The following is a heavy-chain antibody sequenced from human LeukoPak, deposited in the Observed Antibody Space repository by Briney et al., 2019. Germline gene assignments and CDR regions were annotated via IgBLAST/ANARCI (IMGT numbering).Heavy chain of an antibody. Sequence: GGPLRLFCAACGITVSSNYMRWVGQSPGKRREGVGRIKSKTDGVPTDYSAPSKGRVTISRDDSKNKRYLQMNSLKPEDTAVYYCTTGRYYDFWSGYYLAVWGKGPTVTVPS. J-gene: IGHJ6*04. CDR3: TTGRYYDFWSGYYLAV. V-gene: IGHV3-15*01. CDR1: GITVSSNY. D-gene: IGHD3-3*01. CDR2: IKSKTDGVPT.